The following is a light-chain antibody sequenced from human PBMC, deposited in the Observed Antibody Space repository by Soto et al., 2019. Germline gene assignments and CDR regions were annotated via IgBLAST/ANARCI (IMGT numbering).Light chain of an antibody. Sequence: DIQLTQSPSSVSASVGDRVTITCRASQGIGSWLAWYQQQPGKALKLLIYDASSLESGVPSRFSGSGSGTEFTLTSSSLQPDDFATYYCQQYNSLLYTFGQGTRLEIK. CDR1: QGIGSW. CDR2: DAS. V-gene: IGKV1-5*01. CDR3: QQYNSLLYT. J-gene: IGKJ5*01.